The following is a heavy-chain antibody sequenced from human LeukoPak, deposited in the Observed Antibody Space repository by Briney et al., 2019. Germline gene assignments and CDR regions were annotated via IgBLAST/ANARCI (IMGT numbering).Heavy chain of an antibody. CDR3: AKDFHCSSTSCLGY. D-gene: IGHD2-2*01. CDR2: ISYDGSNK. J-gene: IGHJ4*02. V-gene: IGHV3-30*18. Sequence: GGSLRLSCAASGFTFSSYGMHWVRQAPGKGLEGVAVISYDGSNKYYADSVKGRFTISRDNSKNTLYLQMNSLRAEDTAVYYCAKDFHCSSTSCLGYWGQGTLVTVSS. CDR1: GFTFSSYG.